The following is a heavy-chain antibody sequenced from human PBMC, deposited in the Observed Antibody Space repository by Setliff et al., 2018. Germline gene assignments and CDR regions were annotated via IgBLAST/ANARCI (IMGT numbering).Heavy chain of an antibody. D-gene: IGHD3-16*01. CDR2: INPKTGGT. CDR3: ARSDHLVVYGFDV. V-gene: IGHV1-2*04. J-gene: IGHJ3*01. CDR1: GYAFTDNY. Sequence: ASVKVSCKSSGYAFTDNYIPWVRKAPGQGLEWMGWINPKTGGTNLAQKFQGWVSMTRDTSITTAYMEISRLTSDDMAVYFWARSDHLVVYGFDVWGQGTTVTVSS.